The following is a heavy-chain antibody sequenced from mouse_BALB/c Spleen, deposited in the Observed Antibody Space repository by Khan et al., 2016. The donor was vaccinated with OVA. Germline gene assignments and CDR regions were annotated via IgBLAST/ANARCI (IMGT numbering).Heavy chain of an antibody. CDR2: ISYSGST. D-gene: IGHD1-1*01. Sequence: EVQLQESGPGLVKPSQSLSLTCTVTGYSITSAYAWSWIRQFPGNKLEWMGYISYSGSTSYNPSLKSRISITRDTSKNQFFLQLNSVNTEYTATYYCARQNYYSYAMDYWGQGTSVTVSS. V-gene: IGHV3-2*02. CDR3: ARQNYYSYAMDY. J-gene: IGHJ4*01. CDR1: GYSITSAYA.